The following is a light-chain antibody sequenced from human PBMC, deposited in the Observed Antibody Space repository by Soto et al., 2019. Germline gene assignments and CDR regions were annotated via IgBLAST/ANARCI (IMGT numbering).Light chain of an antibody. CDR3: AAWDDSLNGWV. CDR1: SSNIGSNT. J-gene: IGLJ3*02. CDR2: SNN. Sequence: QLVLTQPPSASGTPGQRVTISCSGSSSNIGSNTVNWYQQLPGKAPKLLIYSNNQRPSGVTDRFSGFKSGTSASLAISGLQSEDEADYYFAAWDDSLNGWVFGGGTKVTVL. V-gene: IGLV1-44*01.